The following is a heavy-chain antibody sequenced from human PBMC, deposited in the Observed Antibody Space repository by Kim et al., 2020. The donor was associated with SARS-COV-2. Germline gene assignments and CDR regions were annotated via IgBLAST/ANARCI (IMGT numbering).Heavy chain of an antibody. V-gene: IGHV3-74*03. D-gene: IGHD3-22*01. CDR1: GFDFSNYL. J-gene: IGHJ1*01. CDR3: ARAGDYDSSGYYGFFHP. CDR2: ISSDGGVT. Sequence: GGSLRLSCAASGFDFSNYLMHWVRQTPGEGLVWVSRISSDGGVTTYVDSVKGRFTISRDNAKNTLYLHMNSLRPEDTAVYYCARAGDYDSSGYYGFFHPWGQGALVTVSS.